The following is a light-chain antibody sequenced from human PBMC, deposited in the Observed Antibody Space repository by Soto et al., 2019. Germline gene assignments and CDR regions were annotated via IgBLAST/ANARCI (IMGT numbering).Light chain of an antibody. CDR1: QIVSSDY. V-gene: IGKV3-20*01. CDR2: GTS. Sequence: NLLTHSPGTLSLSPGEGATLSFRSGQIVSSDYLAWYQQKPGQAPRLLIHGTSNRATGIPDRFSGSGSGTDFTLTISRLEPEDSAVYYCQQYGTSPRTFGQGTRLEIK. J-gene: IGKJ5*01. CDR3: QQYGTSPRT.